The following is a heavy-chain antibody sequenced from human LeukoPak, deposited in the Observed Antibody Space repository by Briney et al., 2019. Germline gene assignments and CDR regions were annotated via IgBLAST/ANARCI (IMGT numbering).Heavy chain of an antibody. CDR3: AKSQSGSVDAFDI. V-gene: IGHV3-30*18. D-gene: IGHD3-10*01. Sequence: PGGSLRLSCAASGFTFSSYGMHWVRQAPGKGLEWVAVISYDGSNKYYADSVKGRFTISRDNSKNTQSLQMNSLRAEDTAVYYCAKSQSGSVDAFDIWGQGTMVTVSS. CDR2: ISYDGSNK. J-gene: IGHJ3*02. CDR1: GFTFSSYG.